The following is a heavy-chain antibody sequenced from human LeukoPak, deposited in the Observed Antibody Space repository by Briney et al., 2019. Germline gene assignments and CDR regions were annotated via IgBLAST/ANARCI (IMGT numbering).Heavy chain of an antibody. CDR1: GYTFTGYY. V-gene: IGHV1-2*02. J-gene: IGHJ3*02. D-gene: IGHD6-19*01. CDR2: INPNSGGT. Sequence: ASVKVSCKASGYTFTGYYMHWVRQAPGQGLEWMGWINPNSGGTNYAQKFQGRVTMTRDTSISTAYMELSRLRSDDTAVYYCAREYRWQWLQPGAFDIWGQGTMVTVSS. CDR3: AREYRWQWLQPGAFDI.